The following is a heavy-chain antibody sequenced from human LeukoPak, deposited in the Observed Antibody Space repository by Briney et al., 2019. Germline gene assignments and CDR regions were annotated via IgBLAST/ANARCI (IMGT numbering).Heavy chain of an antibody. Sequence: GGTLRFSCAASGFTLSRYWMHWVRQAPGKGLVWVSRINSDGSSTSYADSVKGRFAISRDNAKNTLYLQMNSLRAEDTAVYYCARGNYYGMDVWGQGTTVTVSS. V-gene: IGHV3-74*01. CDR3: ARGNYYGMDV. J-gene: IGHJ6*02. CDR2: INSDGSST. CDR1: GFTLSRYW.